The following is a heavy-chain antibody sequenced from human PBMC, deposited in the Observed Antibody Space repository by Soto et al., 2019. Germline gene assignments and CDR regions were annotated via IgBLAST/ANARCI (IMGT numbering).Heavy chain of an antibody. CDR1: GGSINTFY. CDR2: IFSSGST. V-gene: IGHV4-4*07. Sequence: SETLSLTCTVSGGSINTFYWSWVRQPAGKGLEWIGRIFSSGSTSFNPSLESRVAMSVDTSKNHFSLNLSSVTSADMAAYYCAREGSYSAYNFAHGIQLWSFDFWGQGALVTVSS. J-gene: IGHJ4*02. D-gene: IGHD5-12*01. CDR3: AREGSYSAYNFAHGIQLWSFDF.